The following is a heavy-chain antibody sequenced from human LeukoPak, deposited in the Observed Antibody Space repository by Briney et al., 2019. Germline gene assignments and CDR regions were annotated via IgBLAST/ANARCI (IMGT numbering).Heavy chain of an antibody. CDR1: GGSISSYY. CDR2: IYTSGST. CDR3: ARVVVGATGYYFYYLDV. V-gene: IGHV4-4*07. D-gene: IGHD1-26*01. J-gene: IGHJ6*03. Sequence: PSETLSLTCTVSGGSISSYYWSWIRQPAGKGLEWIGRIYTSGSTDYNPSLKSRVTMSVDTSENQFSLRLSSVTAADTAVYYCARVVVGATGYYFYYLDVWGKGTTVTVSS.